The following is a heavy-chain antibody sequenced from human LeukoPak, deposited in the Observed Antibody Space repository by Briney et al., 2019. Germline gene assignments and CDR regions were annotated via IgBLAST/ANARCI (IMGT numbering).Heavy chain of an antibody. CDR1: GGSISSGGYS. Sequence: SETLSLTCAVSGGSISSGGYSWSWIRQPPGKGLEWIGYIYHSGSTYYNPSLKSRVTISVDTSKNQFSLKLSSVTAADTAVYYCARRTVPMAYYYYGMDVWGQGTTVTVSS. CDR3: ARRTVPMAYYYYGMDV. CDR2: IYHSGST. J-gene: IGHJ6*02. V-gene: IGHV4-30-2*03. D-gene: IGHD4-17*01.